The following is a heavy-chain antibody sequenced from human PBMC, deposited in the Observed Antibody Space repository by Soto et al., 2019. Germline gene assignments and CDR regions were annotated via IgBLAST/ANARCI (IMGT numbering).Heavy chain of an antibody. CDR2: INPSGGST. CDR3: ARDIVATIIYYYGMDV. D-gene: IGHD5-12*01. V-gene: IGHV1-46*01. CDR1: GYTFTSYY. Sequence: ASVKVSCKASGYTFTSYYMHWVRQAPGQGLEWMGIINPSGGSTSYAQKFQGRVTMTRDTSTSTVYMELSSLRSEDTVVYYCARDIVATIIYYYGMDVWGQGTTVTVSS. J-gene: IGHJ6*02.